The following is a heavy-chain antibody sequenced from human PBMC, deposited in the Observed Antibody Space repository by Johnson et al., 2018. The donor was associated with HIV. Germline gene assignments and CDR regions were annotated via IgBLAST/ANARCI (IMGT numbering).Heavy chain of an antibody. CDR2: INSDGSST. V-gene: IGHV3-74*02. CDR1: GFTFSSYG. D-gene: IGHD5-18*01. J-gene: IGHJ3*02. CDR3: ARGLRGYSYIDSFDI. Sequence: MLLVESGGGVVQPGGSLRLFCAASGFTFSSYGMSWVRQAPGKGLEWVSGINSDGSSTSYADSVKGRFTISRDNAKNTLYLQMNSLRAEDTALYYCARGLRGYSYIDSFDIWGQGTMVTVSS.